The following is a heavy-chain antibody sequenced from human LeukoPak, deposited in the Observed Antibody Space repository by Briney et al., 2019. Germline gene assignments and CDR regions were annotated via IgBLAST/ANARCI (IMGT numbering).Heavy chain of an antibody. CDR2: IIPIFGTA. CDR1: GGTFSSYA. CDR3: ARASSHYDYVWGSYRHSYYYYGMDV. V-gene: IGHV1-69*13. J-gene: IGHJ6*01. D-gene: IGHD3-16*02. Sequence: SVKVSCTASGGTFSSYAISWVRQAPGQGLEWMGGIIPIFGTANYAQKFQGRVTITADESTSTAYMELSSLRSEDTAVYYCARASSHYDYVWGSYRHSYYYYGMDVWGQGTTVTVSS.